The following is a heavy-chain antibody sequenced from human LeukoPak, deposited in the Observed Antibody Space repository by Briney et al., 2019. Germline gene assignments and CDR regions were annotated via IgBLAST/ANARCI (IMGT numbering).Heavy chain of an antibody. CDR3: ARDASREGGYDFWSGSYYYYYGMDV. CDR2: INPSGGST. CDR1: GYTFTSYY. D-gene: IGHD3-3*01. J-gene: IGHJ6*02. Sequence: GASVKVSCKASGYTFTSYYMHWVRQAPGQGLEWMGIINPSGGSTSYAQKFQGRVTMTRDTSTSTAYMELSSLRSEDTAVYYCARDASREGGYDFWSGSYYYYYGMDVWGQGTTVTVSS. V-gene: IGHV1-46*01.